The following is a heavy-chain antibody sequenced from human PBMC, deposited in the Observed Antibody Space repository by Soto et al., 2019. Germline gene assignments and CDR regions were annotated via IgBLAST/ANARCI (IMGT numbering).Heavy chain of an antibody. CDR2: IYYSGST. CDR1: GGSISSSSYY. V-gene: IGHV4-39*01. Sequence: SETLSLTCTVSGGSISSSSYYWGWIRQPPGKGLEWIGSIYYSGSTYYNPSLKSRVTISVDTSKNQFSLKLSSVTAADTAVYYCARHPSSGYDFFDYWGQGTLVTVSS. CDR3: ARHPSSGYDFFDY. J-gene: IGHJ4*02. D-gene: IGHD5-12*01.